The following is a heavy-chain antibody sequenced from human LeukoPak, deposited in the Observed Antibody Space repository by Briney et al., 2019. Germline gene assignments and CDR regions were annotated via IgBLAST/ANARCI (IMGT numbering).Heavy chain of an antibody. J-gene: IGHJ4*02. Sequence: GGSLRLSCAASGFTFSGSAMHWVRQASGKGLEGVGRIRSKANSYATAYAASVKGRFTISRDDSKNMAYLQMNSLKTEDTAVYYCTSHTGPDDYWGQGTLVTVSS. V-gene: IGHV3-73*01. CDR3: TSHTGPDDY. CDR1: GFTFSGSA. D-gene: IGHD3-10*01. CDR2: IRSKANSYAT.